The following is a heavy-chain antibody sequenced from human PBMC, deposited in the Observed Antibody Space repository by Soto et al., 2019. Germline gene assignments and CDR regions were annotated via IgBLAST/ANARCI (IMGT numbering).Heavy chain of an antibody. D-gene: IGHD3-22*01. CDR1: GGTFSSYA. CDR3: ARVGPDLYYDSRDLAFDI. CDR2: IIPIFGTA. Sequence: SVKVSCKASGGTFSSYATSWVRQAPGQGLEWMGGIIPIFGTANYAQKFQGRVTITADESTSTAYMELSSLRSEDTAVYYCARVGPDLYYDSRDLAFDIWGQGTMVTVSS. V-gene: IGHV1-69*13. J-gene: IGHJ3*02.